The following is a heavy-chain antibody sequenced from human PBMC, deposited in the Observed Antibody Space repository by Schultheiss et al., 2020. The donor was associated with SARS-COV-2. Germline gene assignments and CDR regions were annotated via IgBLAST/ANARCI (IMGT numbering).Heavy chain of an antibody. Sequence: GGSLRLSCAASGFTFSNAWMSWVRQAPGKGLEWVAVISYDGSNKYYADSVKGRFTISRDNSKNTLYLQMNSLRAEDTAVYYCAREWGDWGQGTLVTVSS. CDR3: AREWGD. J-gene: IGHJ4*02. D-gene: IGHD3-16*01. CDR1: GFTFSNAW. CDR2: ISYDGSNK. V-gene: IGHV3-30*03.